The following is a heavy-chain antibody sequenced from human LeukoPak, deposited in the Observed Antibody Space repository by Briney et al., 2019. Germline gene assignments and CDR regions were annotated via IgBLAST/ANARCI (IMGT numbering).Heavy chain of an antibody. D-gene: IGHD3-3*01. CDR3: ARDSGSEWLSRRSYYYYGMDV. Sequence: SETLSLTCAVSGGSISSSNWWSWVRQPPGKGLEWIGEIYHSGSTNYNPSLKSRVTISVDTSKNQFSLKLSSVTAADTAVYYCARDSGSEWLSRRSYYYYGMDVWGQGTTVTVSS. CDR2: IYHSGST. CDR1: GGSISSSNW. V-gene: IGHV4-4*02. J-gene: IGHJ6*02.